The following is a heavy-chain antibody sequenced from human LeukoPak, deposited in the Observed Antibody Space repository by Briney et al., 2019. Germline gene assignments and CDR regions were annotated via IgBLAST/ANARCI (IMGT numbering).Heavy chain of an antibody. D-gene: IGHD2-2*02. V-gene: IGHV1-24*01. CDR3: ARSPCGSTSCYIGYYYYYYMDV. Sequence: ASVKVSCKVSGYTLTELSMHWVRQAPGKGLEWMGGFDPEDGETIYAQKFQGRVTMTEDTSTDTAYMELNSLRAEDTAVYYCARSPCGSTSCYIGYYYYYYMDVWGKGTTVTVSS. CDR2: FDPEDGET. J-gene: IGHJ6*03. CDR1: GYTLTELS.